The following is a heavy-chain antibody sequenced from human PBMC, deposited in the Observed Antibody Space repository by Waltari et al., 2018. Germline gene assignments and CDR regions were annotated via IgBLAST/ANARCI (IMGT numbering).Heavy chain of an antibody. CDR3: AKDPKS. CDR1: GFTFSTSA. Sequence: EVQLLESGGGLVQPGGSLRFSCAASGFTFSTSAMNWVRQAPGKGLEWVSSIGGAGGNTYYTDSVKGRFTISRDSSKNALYLQMNSLRVEDTAVYYCAKDPKSWGQGTLVTVSS. J-gene: IGHJ5*02. CDR2: IGGAGGNT. V-gene: IGHV3-23*01.